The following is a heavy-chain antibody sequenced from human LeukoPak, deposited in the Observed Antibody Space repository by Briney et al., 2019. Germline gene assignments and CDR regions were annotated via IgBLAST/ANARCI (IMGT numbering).Heavy chain of an antibody. Sequence: SETLSLTCAVYGASFSGYYWSRIRQPPGKGLEWIGEINHSGSTNYNPSLKSRVTMSVDTSKNQFSLKLSSVTAADTAVYYCARGDDSKGGFYYFDYWGQGTLVTVSS. D-gene: IGHD3-22*01. CDR3: ARGDDSKGGFYYFDY. CDR1: GASFSGYY. J-gene: IGHJ4*02. V-gene: IGHV4-34*01. CDR2: INHSGST.